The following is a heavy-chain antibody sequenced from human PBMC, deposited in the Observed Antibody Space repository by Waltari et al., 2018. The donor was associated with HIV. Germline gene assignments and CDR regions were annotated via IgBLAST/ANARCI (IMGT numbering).Heavy chain of an antibody. D-gene: IGHD3-3*01. CDR1: GGSISSSSYY. CDR3: ARLSPYYDFWSGEDAFDI. V-gene: IGHV4-39*01. CDR2: IYYSGST. J-gene: IGHJ3*02. Sequence: QLQLQESGPGLVKPSETLSLTCTVSGGSISSSSYYWGWIRQPPGKGLEWIGSIYYSGSTYYNPSLKSRVTISVDTSKNQFSLKLSSVTAADTAVYYCARLSPYYDFWSGEDAFDIWGQGTMVTVSS.